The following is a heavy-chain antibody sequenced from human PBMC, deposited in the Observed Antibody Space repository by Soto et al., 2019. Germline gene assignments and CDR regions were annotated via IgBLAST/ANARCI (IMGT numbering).Heavy chain of an antibody. V-gene: IGHV1-69*08. CDR1: GGTFSSYT. J-gene: IGHJ6*02. Sequence: QVQLVQSGAEVKKPGSSVKVSCKASGGTFSSYTISWVRQAPGQGLEWMGRIIPILGIANYAQKFQGRVTITADKSTSTAYMERSSLRSEDTAVYYWARDPDDPRYGMDVWGQGTTVTVAS. CDR2: IIPILGIA. CDR3: ARDPDDPRYGMDV.